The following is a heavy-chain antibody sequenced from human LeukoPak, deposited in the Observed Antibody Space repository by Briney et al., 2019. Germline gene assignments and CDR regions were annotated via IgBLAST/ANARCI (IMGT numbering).Heavy chain of an antibody. D-gene: IGHD4-17*01. CDR2: IDYRGRS. CDR1: GGSVYGSF. Sequence: SETLSLTCTVSGGSVYGSFWNWLPRPPRKGREGMGYIDYRGRSNYNPSLQRRVTISVDTSKNQVSLKLSSVTAADTAVYYCARQDYGDYPPGYWGQGTLVTVSS. CDR3: ARQDYGDYPPGY. J-gene: IGHJ4*02. V-gene: IGHV4-59*02.